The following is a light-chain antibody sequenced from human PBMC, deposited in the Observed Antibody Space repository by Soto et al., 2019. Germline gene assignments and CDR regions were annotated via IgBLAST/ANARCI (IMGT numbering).Light chain of an antibody. V-gene: IGLV1-40*01. CDR1: SSNIGANYD. J-gene: IGLJ3*02. CDR3: SSYAGNNNVM. CDR2: GNS. Sequence: QSVLTQPPSVSGAPGQRVTISCTGSSSNIGANYDVHWYQQRPGTAPKLLIFGNSNRPSGVPDRFSGSKSGTSASLAITGLQAEDEGDYYCSSYAGNNNVMFGGGTKLTVL.